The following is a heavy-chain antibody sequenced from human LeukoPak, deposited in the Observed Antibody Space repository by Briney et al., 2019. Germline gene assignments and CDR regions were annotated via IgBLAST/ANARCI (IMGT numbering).Heavy chain of an antibody. CDR3: ARDYDSSGYYLWVSFDY. CDR1: GYTFTSYY. CDR2: INPSGGST. D-gene: IGHD3-22*01. J-gene: IGHJ4*02. V-gene: IGHV1-46*01. Sequence: ASVKVSCKASGYTFTSYYMHWVRRAPGQGLEWMGIINPSGGSTSYAQKFQGRVTMTRDMSTSTVYMELSSLRSEDTAVYYCARDYDSSGYYLWVSFDYWGQGTLATVSS.